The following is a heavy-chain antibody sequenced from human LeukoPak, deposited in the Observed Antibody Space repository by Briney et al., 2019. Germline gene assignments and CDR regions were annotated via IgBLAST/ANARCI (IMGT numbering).Heavy chain of an antibody. Sequence: GGSLRLSCAASGFTFSSYSMNWVRQAPGKGLEWVSSISSSSSYIYYADSVKGRFTISRDNAKNSLYLQMNSLRAEDTAVYYCARPKRELPMGGWFDPWGQGTLVTVSS. V-gene: IGHV3-21*01. CDR3: ARPKRELPMGGWFDP. CDR1: GFTFSSYS. D-gene: IGHD3-10*01. J-gene: IGHJ5*02. CDR2: ISSSSSYI.